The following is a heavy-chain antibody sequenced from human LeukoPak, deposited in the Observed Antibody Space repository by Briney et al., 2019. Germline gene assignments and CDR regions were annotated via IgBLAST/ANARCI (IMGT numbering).Heavy chain of an antibody. CDR3: ARPRLPHSSWHNWGSPYYYYMDV. CDR2: FYHGGST. CDR1: GYSISTGYY. J-gene: IGHJ6*03. V-gene: IGHV4-38-2*02. D-gene: IGHD6-13*01. Sequence: PSETLSLTCTVSGYSISTGYYWDWIRQPPGKGLEWIGSFYHGGSTYYNPSLKSRVTISVDTSKNQFSLKLSSVTAADTAVYYCARPRLPHSSWHNWGSPYYYYMDVWGKGTTVTISS.